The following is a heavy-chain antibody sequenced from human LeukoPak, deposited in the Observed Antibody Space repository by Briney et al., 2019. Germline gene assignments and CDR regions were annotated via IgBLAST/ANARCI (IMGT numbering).Heavy chain of an antibody. CDR3: AKTFYDSSGYYYYYYGMDV. CDR2: ISYDGSNK. J-gene: IGHJ6*02. V-gene: IGHV3-30*18. CDR1: RFTFSSYG. D-gene: IGHD3-22*01. Sequence: GGSLRLSCAASRFTFSSYGMHWVCQAPGKGLEWVAVISYDGSNKYYADSVKGRFTISRDDSKNTLYLQMNSLRAEDTAVYYCAKTFYDSSGYYYYYYGMDVWGQGTTVTVSS.